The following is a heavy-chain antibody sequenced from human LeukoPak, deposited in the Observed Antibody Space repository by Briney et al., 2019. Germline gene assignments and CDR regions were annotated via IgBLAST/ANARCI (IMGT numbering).Heavy chain of an antibody. Sequence: GGSLRLSCAASGFMFSSYWMSWVRQAPGKGLEWVADIKEDGSEKSYVDSVKGRFTISRDNAKNSLYLQMNSLRAEDTAVYYCARLERGSLGYCSGGSCYAFDYWGQGTLVTVSS. CDR3: ARLERGSLGYCSGGSCYAFDY. CDR1: GFMFSSYW. CDR2: IKEDGSEK. D-gene: IGHD2-15*01. V-gene: IGHV3-7*01. J-gene: IGHJ4*02.